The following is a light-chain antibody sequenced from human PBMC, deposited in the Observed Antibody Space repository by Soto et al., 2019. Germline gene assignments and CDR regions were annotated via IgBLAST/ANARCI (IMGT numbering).Light chain of an antibody. CDR1: QSISGY. J-gene: IGKJ4*01. Sequence: DIQMTQSPSSLSASVGDRVTITCRASQSISGYLNWYQQKPGKAPNLLIYAASSLQSGVPSRFSGSRSGTDFTLTSSRLQPEDFATYYCQQSYSTPLTFGGGTKVEIK. CDR3: QQSYSTPLT. CDR2: AAS. V-gene: IGKV1-39*01.